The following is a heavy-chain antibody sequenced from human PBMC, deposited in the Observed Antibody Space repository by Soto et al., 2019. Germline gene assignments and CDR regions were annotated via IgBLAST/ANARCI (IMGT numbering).Heavy chain of an antibody. CDR1: GYTFTSYG. V-gene: IGHV1-18*01. D-gene: IGHD3-9*01. CDR3: ASEEGVYGDILTGHYTPNWFDP. J-gene: IGHJ5*02. Sequence: ASVKVSFKASGYTFTSYGIRWVRQAPGQGREWMGCISAYNGNTNYAQKLKGRVTMTTDTPTSTAYMELRSLRSDDTAVYYSASEEGVYGDILTGHYTPNWFDPWGQGTLVTVS. CDR2: ISAYNGNT.